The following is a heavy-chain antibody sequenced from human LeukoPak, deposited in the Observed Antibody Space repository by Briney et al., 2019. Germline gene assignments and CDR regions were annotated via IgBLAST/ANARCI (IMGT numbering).Heavy chain of an antibody. V-gene: IGHV3-7*01. CDR1: GFTFSSYW. CDR2: IKQDGSEK. CDR3: ARDDYGDYVGLDWFDP. Sequence: GGSLRLSCAASGFTFSSYWMSWVRQAPGKGLEWVANIKQDGSEKYYVDSVKGRFTISRDNAKNSLYLQMNSLRAEDTAVYYCARDDYGDYVGLDWFDPWGQGTLVTVSS. J-gene: IGHJ5*02. D-gene: IGHD4-17*01.